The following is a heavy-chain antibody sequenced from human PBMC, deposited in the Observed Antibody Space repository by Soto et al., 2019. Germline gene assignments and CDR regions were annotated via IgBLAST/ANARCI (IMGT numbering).Heavy chain of an antibody. CDR2: IKSKTDGGTR. CDR3: TRRSYQGNYYYYGMDV. D-gene: IGHD1-26*01. V-gene: IGHV3-15*01. J-gene: IGHJ6*02. Sequence: EVQLVESGGGLVKPGGSLRLSCAASGFTFSNAWMSWVRQVPGKGLEWVGRIKSKTDGGTRDYAAPVKGRFTISREDSKKTLYLQMNSLKAEDTGVYYCTRRSYQGNYYYYGMDVWGQGTTVTVSS. CDR1: GFTFSNAW.